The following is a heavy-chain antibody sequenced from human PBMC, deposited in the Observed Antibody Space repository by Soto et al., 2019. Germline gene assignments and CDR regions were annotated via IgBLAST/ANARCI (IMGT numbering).Heavy chain of an antibody. CDR2: ISGSGSSR. CDR3: AKATVEYSSSWPFDY. Sequence: PGGSLRLSCAASGFTFSSFAMSWVRQAPAKGLEWVSAISGSGSSRYHADSVKGRFTISRDNSKNTLYLQVNSLRVEDTAIYYCAKATVEYSSSWPFDYWGQGTQVTVSS. D-gene: IGHD6-13*01. CDR1: GFTFSSFA. V-gene: IGHV3-23*01. J-gene: IGHJ4*02.